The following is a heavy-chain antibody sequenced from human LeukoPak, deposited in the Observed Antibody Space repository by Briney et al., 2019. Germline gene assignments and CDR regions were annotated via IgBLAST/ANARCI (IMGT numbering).Heavy chain of an antibody. CDR3: ARVGPIVVVPAADI. Sequence: ASVKVSCKASGYTFTGYYMHWVRQAPGQGLEWMGWINPNSGGTNYAQKFQGRVTMTRDTSISTAYMELSRLRSDDTAVYYCARVGPIVVVPAADIWGQGTLVTVSS. CDR2: INPNSGGT. V-gene: IGHV1-2*02. D-gene: IGHD2-2*01. J-gene: IGHJ4*02. CDR1: GYTFTGYY.